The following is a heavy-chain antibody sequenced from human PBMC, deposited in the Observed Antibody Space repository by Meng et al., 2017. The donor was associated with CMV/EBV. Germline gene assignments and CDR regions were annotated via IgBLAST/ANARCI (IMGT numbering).Heavy chain of an antibody. V-gene: IGHV4-4*07. J-gene: IGHJ2*01. CDR1: GGSISSDY. Sequence: GGSISSDYWSWIRQPAGKGLEWIGRIYTSGSTNYNPSLKSRVTMSVDTSKNQFTLKLSSVTAADTAVYYCARDRTKPRVARNWYFDPWGRGTLVTVSS. D-gene: IGHD2-8*01. CDR2: IYTSGST. CDR3: ARDRTKPRVARNWYFDP.